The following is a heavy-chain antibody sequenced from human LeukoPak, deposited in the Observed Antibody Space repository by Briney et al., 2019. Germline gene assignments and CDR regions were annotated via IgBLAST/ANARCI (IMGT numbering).Heavy chain of an antibody. D-gene: IGHD4-23*01. J-gene: IGHJ4*02. CDR1: GFTFSSYW. CDR2: IRYDGNEK. V-gene: IGHV3-7*03. Sequence: PGGSLRLSCAASGFTFSSYWMSWVRQAPGRGLEWVANIRYDGNEKYYVDSVKGRFTISRDNVKNSLYLQMNSLRAEDTAVYYCARDYGDKLWGQGTLVTVSS. CDR3: ARDYGDKL.